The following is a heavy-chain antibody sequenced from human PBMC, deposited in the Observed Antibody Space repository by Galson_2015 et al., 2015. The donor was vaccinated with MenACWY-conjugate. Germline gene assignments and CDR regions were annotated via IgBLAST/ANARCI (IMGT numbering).Heavy chain of an antibody. J-gene: IGHJ4*02. CDR3: GRQTRSSAGVDY. CDR2: LDWDDDT. Sequence: EWLARLDWDDDTYYSTSLKTRLTISQDPSKNQVVLTMTKMDPVDTATYYCGRQTRSSAGVDYWGQGTLVTVSS. D-gene: IGHD6-13*01. V-gene: IGHV2-70*11.